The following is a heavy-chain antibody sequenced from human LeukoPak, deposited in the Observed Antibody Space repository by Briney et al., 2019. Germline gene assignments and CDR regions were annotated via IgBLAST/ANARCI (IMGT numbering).Heavy chain of an antibody. CDR1: GFTVRSSY. V-gene: IGHV3-53*01. CDR3: AKDTRNIKYWFDP. D-gene: IGHD3-3*01. J-gene: IGHJ5*02. Sequence: PGGSLRLSCAASGFTVRSSYISWVRQAPGEGLEWVSVIYSGGSIYYADSVKGRFTISRDDSKNTVYLQMNSLRAEDTAVYYCAKDTRNIKYWFDPWGQGTLVTVSS. CDR2: IYSGGSI.